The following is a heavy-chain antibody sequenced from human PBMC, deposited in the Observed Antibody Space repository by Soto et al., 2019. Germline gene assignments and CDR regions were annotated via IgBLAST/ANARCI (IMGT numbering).Heavy chain of an antibody. D-gene: IGHD4-17*01. CDR3: ARFNADYKRLEY. CDR2: VYKSGST. V-gene: IGHV4-31*01. CDR1: GGCISSGGYY. Sequence: SETLSLTCTVSGGCISSGGYYWSWIRQHPGKGLEWMGYVYKSGSTYYNPSLTSLFSISVDTSKNQFSLKLSSVTAADTAVYYCARFNADYKRLEYWGQGVLVTVSS. J-gene: IGHJ4*02.